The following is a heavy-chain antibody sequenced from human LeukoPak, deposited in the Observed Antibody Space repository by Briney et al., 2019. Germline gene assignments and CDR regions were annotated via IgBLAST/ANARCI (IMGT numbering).Heavy chain of an antibody. CDR3: ARDVNGYRSTWYEY. J-gene: IGHJ4*02. V-gene: IGHV3-48*01. Sequence: GGSLRLSCAASGFTFSSYSMNWVRQAPGKGLEWVSYISSSTSTIYYADSVKGRFTISRDNAKNSLYLQMDSLRAEDTAVYFCARDVNGYRSTWYEYWGQGTLVTVSS. CDR1: GFTFSSYS. CDR2: ISSSTSTI. D-gene: IGHD6-13*01.